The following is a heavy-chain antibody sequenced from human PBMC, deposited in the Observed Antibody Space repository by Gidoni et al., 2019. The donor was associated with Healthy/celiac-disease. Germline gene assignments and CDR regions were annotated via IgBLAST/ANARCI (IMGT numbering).Heavy chain of an antibody. D-gene: IGHD6-6*01. V-gene: IGHV3-30*18. CDR1: GFPFSSYG. Sequence: QVHLVESGGGVVQPGRSLRLSCAASGFPFSSYGMHWVRQAPGKGLEGVAVISYDGSNKYYADTVKGRFTISRDNSKNTLYLQMNSLRAEDTAVYYCAKDSSSIAAHIDYWGQGTLVTVSS. CDR2: ISYDGSNK. CDR3: AKDSSSIAAHIDY. J-gene: IGHJ4*02.